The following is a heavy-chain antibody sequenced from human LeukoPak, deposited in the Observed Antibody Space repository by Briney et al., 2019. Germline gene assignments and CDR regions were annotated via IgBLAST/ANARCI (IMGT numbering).Heavy chain of an antibody. Sequence: GGSLRLSCIGTGFTFSSDAMGWVRQAPGKGVEWFSGISGSGGSTYYADSVKGRFTISRDNSKNTLYLQMNSLRVEDTAVYYCAKDRGRTWVQVANWGQGTLVTVSS. CDR2: ISGSGGST. CDR3: AKDRGRTWVQVAN. D-gene: IGHD2-15*01. J-gene: IGHJ4*02. CDR1: GFTFSSDA. V-gene: IGHV3-23*01.